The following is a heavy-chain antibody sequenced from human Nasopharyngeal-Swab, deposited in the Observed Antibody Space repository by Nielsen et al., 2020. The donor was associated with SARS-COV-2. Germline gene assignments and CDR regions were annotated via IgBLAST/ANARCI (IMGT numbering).Heavy chain of an antibody. V-gene: IGHV3-30*04. CDR1: GFTFSSYA. CDR3: ARVRGGSYQAAFDI. D-gene: IGHD1-26*01. Sequence: GSLKISCAASGFTFSSYAMHWVRQAPGKGLEWVAVISYDGSNKYYADSVKGRFTISRDNSKNTLYLQMNSLRAEDTAVYYCARVRGGSYQAAFDIWGQGTMVTVSS. J-gene: IGHJ3*02. CDR2: ISYDGSNK.